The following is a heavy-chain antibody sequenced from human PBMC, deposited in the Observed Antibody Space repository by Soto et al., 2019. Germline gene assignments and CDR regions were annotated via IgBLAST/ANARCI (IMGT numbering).Heavy chain of an antibody. Sequence: PSETLSLTWSVSRGPISEYIWSWIRLSPGKGLEWIGYIYYLGTTDYTPSLKSRVTISVDTSKRQFSLRLTSVTAADAAVYYCARDGYDGSGSPYPAYWGPGTQFTVSS. CDR3: ARDGYDGSGSPYPAY. CDR2: IYYLGTT. J-gene: IGHJ4*02. CDR1: RGPISEYI. V-gene: IGHV4-59*01. D-gene: IGHD3-10*01.